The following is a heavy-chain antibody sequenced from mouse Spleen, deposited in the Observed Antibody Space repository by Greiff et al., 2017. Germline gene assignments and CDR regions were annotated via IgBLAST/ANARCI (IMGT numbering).Heavy chain of an antibody. Sequence: DVMLVESGGGLVKPGGSLKLSCAASGFTFSSYAMSWVRQTPEKRLEWVATISDGGSYTYYPDNVKGRFTISRDNAKNNLYLQMSHLKSEDTAMYYCARRSNSYYFDYWGQGTTLTVSS. CDR3: ARRSNSYYFDY. CDR1: GFTFSSYA. V-gene: IGHV5-4*03. D-gene: IGHD2-5*01. CDR2: ISDGGSYT. J-gene: IGHJ2*01.